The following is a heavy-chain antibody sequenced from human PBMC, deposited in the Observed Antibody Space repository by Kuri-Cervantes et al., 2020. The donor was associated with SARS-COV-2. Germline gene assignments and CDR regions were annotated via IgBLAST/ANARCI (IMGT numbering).Heavy chain of an antibody. Sequence: SETLSLTCAISGDSVSSNSAAWNWIRPSPSRGLEWLGRTYYRSKWYNDDAVSVKSRITINPDTSKDQFSLQLNSVTPEDTAVYYCAKDRYSSSWDYWGQGTLVTDSS. D-gene: IGHD6-6*01. V-gene: IGHV6-1*01. CDR2: TYYRSKWYN. CDR1: GDSVSSNSAA. J-gene: IGHJ4*02. CDR3: AKDRYSSSWDY.